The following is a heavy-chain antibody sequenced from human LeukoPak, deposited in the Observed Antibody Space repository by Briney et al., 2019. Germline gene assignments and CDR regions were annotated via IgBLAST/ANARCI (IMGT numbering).Heavy chain of an antibody. CDR2: IVVGSGNT. J-gene: IGHJ4*02. CDR3: AAPGSEYSSGWYPYFDY. D-gene: IGHD6-19*01. CDR1: GFTFTSSA. V-gene: IGHV1-58*01. Sequence: SVQVSCNASGFTFTSSAVQCVRQTREPRVEWIGWIVVGSGNTNYAQKFQERVTITRDMSTSTAYMELSSLRSEDTAVYYCAAPGSEYSSGWYPYFDYWGQGTLVTVSS.